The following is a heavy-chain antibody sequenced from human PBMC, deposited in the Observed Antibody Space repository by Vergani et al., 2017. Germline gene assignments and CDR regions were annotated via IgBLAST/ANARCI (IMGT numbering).Heavy chain of an antibody. D-gene: IGHD3-3*01. CDR1: GFTFSSYG. J-gene: IGHJ4*02. Sequence: QVQLVESGGGVVQPGRSLRLSCAASGFTFSSYGMHWVRQAPGKGLEWVAVISYGGSNKYYADSVKGRFTISRYNSKNTLYLQMNSLRAEDTAVYYCANEESTYYDFWSGYSRAFGYWGQGTLVTVSS. CDR3: ANEESTYYDFWSGYSRAFGY. V-gene: IGHV3-30*18. CDR2: ISYGGSNK.